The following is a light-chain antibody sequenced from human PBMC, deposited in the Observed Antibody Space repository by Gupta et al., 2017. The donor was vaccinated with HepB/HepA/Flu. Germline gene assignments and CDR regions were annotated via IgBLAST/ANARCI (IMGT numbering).Light chain of an antibody. J-gene: IGLJ2*01. CDR1: KLGDNY. CDR2: QDN. CDR3: QAWDSSTAV. Sequence: SYELTQPPSVSVSPGQTASITCSGDKLGDNYAYWYQQKAGQSPVLVIYQDNKRPSGIPERFSGSNSGNTATLTISGTQATDEADYYCQAWDSSTAVFGGGTKLTVL. V-gene: IGLV3-1*01.